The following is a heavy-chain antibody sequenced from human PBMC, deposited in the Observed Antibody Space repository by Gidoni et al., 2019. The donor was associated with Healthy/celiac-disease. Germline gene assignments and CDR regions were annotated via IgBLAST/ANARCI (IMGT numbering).Heavy chain of an antibody. CDR1: VFTFSSYA. D-gene: IGHD3-22*01. CDR2: ISYDGSNK. V-gene: IGHV3-30-3*01. CDR3: AREVYDSSGYYYFMADY. J-gene: IGHJ4*02. Sequence: QVQLVESGGGVVQPGRSLRLSCAASVFTFSSYAMHCVRQAPGKGLEWVAVISYDGSNKYYADSVKGRFTISRDNSKNTLYLQMNSLRAEDTAVYYCAREVYDSSGYYYFMADYWGQGTLVTVSS.